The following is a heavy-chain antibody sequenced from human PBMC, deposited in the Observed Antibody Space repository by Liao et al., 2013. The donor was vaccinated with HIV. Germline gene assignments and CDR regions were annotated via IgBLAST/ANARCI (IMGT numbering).Heavy chain of an antibody. CDR3: ARGGRRDYYSRSDYYYYYMDV. J-gene: IGHJ6*03. CDR2: IKHSGST. Sequence: QVQLQQWGAGLLKPSETLSLTCAVYGGSFSSHYWSWIRQSPGKGLEWIGEIKHSGSTTHNPSLKSRVTMSVDTSKKQFSLKLSSVTAADTAVYYCARGGRRDYYSRSDYYYYYMDVWGKGTTVTVSS. D-gene: IGHD4-17*01. CDR1: GGSFSSHY. V-gene: IGHV4-34*02.